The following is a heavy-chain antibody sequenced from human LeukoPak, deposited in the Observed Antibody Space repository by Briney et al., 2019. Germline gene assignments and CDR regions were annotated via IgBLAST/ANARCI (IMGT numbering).Heavy chain of an antibody. Sequence: RGSLRLSCAASGFTFSSYGMHWVRQAPGKGLEWVAVISYDGSNKYYADSVKGRFTISRDNSKNTLYLQMNNLRVEDTAVYYCARAPSGWNFDCWGQGALVTVST. D-gene: IGHD6-19*01. CDR1: GFTFSSYG. V-gene: IGHV3-30*03. CDR3: ARAPSGWNFDC. CDR2: ISYDGSNK. J-gene: IGHJ4*02.